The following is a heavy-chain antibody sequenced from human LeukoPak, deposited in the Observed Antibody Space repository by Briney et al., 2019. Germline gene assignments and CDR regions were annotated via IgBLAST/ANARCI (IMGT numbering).Heavy chain of an antibody. CDR3: ARAGTTLLLDY. V-gene: IGHV1-18*01. CDR1: RYTFTSYG. Sequence: ASENVSYKPSRYTFTSYGIIWVRQAPGHRLQWMGWISAHNGKTNYAQNLQPRVTMTTDTSTNTFYLELRSLTSDDTAVYYCARAGTTLLLDYWGQGTLVTVSS. CDR2: ISAHNGKT. J-gene: IGHJ4*02. D-gene: IGHD4-11*01.